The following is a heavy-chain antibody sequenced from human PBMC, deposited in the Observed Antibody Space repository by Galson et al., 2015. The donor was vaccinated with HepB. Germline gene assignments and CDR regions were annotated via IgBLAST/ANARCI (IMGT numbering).Heavy chain of an antibody. V-gene: IGHV3-7*03. CDR2: IKDDGSET. J-gene: IGHJ4*02. D-gene: IGHD3-16*01. CDR1: GFSFSSYW. Sequence: SLRLSCAASGFSFSSYWMSWVRQAPGKGLEWVANIKDDGSETYYVDSVKGRFTVSRDNVKNSLYLQMNSLRVEDTAVYYCARDPNAWDYWGQGTVVTVSS. CDR3: ARDPNAWDY.